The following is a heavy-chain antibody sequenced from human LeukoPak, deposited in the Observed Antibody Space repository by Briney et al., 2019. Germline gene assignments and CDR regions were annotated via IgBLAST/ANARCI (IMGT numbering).Heavy chain of an antibody. J-gene: IGHJ4*02. CDR1: GFTFSTYW. D-gene: IGHD5-12*01. CDR2: INSDGSST. Sequence: GGSLRLSCAASGFTFSTYWMLWVRHVPGKGLGWVSRINSDGSSTSYADSVKGRFTISRDNAKNTLYLQMNSLRAEDTAVYYCPRLTLATARPADYWGEGTLVTVSS. V-gene: IGHV3-74*01. CDR3: PRLTLATARPADY.